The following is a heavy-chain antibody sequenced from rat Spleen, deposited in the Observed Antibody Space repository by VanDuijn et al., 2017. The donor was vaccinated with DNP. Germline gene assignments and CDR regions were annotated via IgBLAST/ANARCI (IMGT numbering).Heavy chain of an antibody. J-gene: IGHJ3*01. CDR1: GFTFSSYW. CDR3: VTSPGPNWFAH. CDR2: ISTGGGNT. D-gene: IGHD1-4*01. V-gene: IGHV5-58*01. Sequence: EVQLVETGGGLVQPGRSLKLSCVGSGFTFSSYWMFWIRQAPGKGLEWVAAISTGGGNTYYRDSVKGRFTISRDNAKSTLYLQMDSLRSEETATYYCVTSPGPNWFAHWGQGTLVTVSS.